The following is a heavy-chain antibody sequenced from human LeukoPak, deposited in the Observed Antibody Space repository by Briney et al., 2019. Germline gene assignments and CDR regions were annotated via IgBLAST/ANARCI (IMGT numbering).Heavy chain of an antibody. J-gene: IGHJ6*03. Sequence: GGSLRLSCAASGFTFSDYYLSWIGQAPGKGLEWGSYISSSGSIIYYADSVKGRFTISRDNAKNSLYLQMNSLRAEDTAVYYCAREVATIVSCSGGSCFSGVPFYYYYYMDVWGKGTTVTVSS. V-gene: IGHV3-11*01. D-gene: IGHD2-15*01. CDR1: GFTFSDYY. CDR3: AREVATIVSCSGGSCFSGVPFYYYYYMDV. CDR2: ISSSGSII.